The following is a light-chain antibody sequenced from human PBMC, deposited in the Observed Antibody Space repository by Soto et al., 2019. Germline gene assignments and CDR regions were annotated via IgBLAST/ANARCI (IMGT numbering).Light chain of an antibody. CDR1: QSVGGTF. Sequence: IGFTQSPGTLSLSQGEGATLSCRASQSVGGTFLAWYQQKGGQAPRLLIHGASNRATGIPDRFSGSGSGTDFTLTISRLEPEDFAVYYCQQYGGSPRTFGQGTKVDIK. V-gene: IGKV3-20*01. J-gene: IGKJ1*01. CDR3: QQYGGSPRT. CDR2: GAS.